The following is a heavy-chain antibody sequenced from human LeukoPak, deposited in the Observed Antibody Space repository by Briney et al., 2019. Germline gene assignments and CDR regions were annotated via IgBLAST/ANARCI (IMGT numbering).Heavy chain of an antibody. D-gene: IGHD3-16*01. CDR1: GYNFNTYW. J-gene: IGHJ4*02. Sequence: GESLQISCKGSGYNFNTYWVAWVRQLPGKGLEWMGIIRPMNSDVRYSPSFQGQVTISADKSISTAYLQWSSLKASDTAMYYCARMMSAPPEYYFDYWGQGTLVTVSS. CDR2: IRPMNSDV. V-gene: IGHV5-51*01. CDR3: ARMMSAPPEYYFDY.